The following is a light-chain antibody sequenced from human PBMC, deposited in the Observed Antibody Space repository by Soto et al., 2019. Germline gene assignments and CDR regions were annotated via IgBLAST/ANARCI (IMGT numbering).Light chain of an antibody. V-gene: IGKV3-11*01. J-gene: IGKJ5*01. CDR2: DTS. CDR1: ETIRGL. CDR3: QQRHNWPIT. Sequence: ILLTQYPATLSWSPGERATLSCRASETIRGLLAWYQQRPGQPPRLLIYDTSNRATGIPARFSGSGYGTDFTITISGFERADLGVYYCQQRHNWPITFGQGTRLEIK.